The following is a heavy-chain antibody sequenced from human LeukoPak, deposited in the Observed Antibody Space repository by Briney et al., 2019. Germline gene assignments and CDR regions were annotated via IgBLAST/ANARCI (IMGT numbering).Heavy chain of an antibody. Sequence: ASVKVSCKASGYTFTNYDINWVRQATGQGLEWMGWVNPNSGNTGYAQKFQGRVTITRNTSISTAYMELSSLRSEDTAVYYCARAQRRLAATLDYYYYMDVWGKGTTVTVSS. CDR1: GYTFTNYD. J-gene: IGHJ6*03. CDR3: ARAQRRLAATLDYYYYMDV. CDR2: VNPNSGNT. D-gene: IGHD6-13*01. V-gene: IGHV1-8*03.